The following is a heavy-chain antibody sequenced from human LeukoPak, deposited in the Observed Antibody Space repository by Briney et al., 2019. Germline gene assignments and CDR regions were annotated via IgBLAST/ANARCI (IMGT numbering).Heavy chain of an antibody. CDR3: ARQWPTAFDY. CDR2: IHDSGST. Sequence: SETLSLTCTVSGGSISSSSYYWGWIRQPPGKGLEWIGTIHDSGSTYYNPSLKSRVTISVDTSKNQFSLKLRSVTAADTAVYYCARQWPTAFDYWGQGTLVAVSS. V-gene: IGHV4-39*01. CDR1: GGSISSSSYY. D-gene: IGHD1-26*01. J-gene: IGHJ4*02.